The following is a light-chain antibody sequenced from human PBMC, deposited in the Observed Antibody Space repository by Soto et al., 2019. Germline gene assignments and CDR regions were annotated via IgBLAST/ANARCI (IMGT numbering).Light chain of an antibody. J-gene: IGLJ3*02. V-gene: IGLV2-11*01. CDR1: SSDVGGYDY. CDR2: DVT. CDR3: CSYTISSTWV. Sequence: QSALTQPPSVSGSPGQSVTISCTGTSSDVGGYDYVSWYQQRPGKAPKLLIYDVTKRPSGVSDRFSGSKSGNTASLTISGLQAEDEADFYCCSYTISSTWVFGGGTKVTVL.